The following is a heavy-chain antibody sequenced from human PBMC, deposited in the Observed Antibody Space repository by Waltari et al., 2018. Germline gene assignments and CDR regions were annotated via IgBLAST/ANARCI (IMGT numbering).Heavy chain of an antibody. V-gene: IGHV4-34*01. CDR3: SRGGDADKAGGI. J-gene: IGHJ4*02. CDR1: GGSFSNYY. D-gene: IGHD3-3*01. Sequence: QVQLQQWGAGLLKPAETLSLTCAVYGGSFSNYYWSWIRQPPGMGLEWIGETHPSGTAYHNASLKSRVSISVDTSNNQFSLRLSSVTAADTAEYYCSRGGDADKAGGIWGQGTLVTVSS. CDR2: THPSGTA.